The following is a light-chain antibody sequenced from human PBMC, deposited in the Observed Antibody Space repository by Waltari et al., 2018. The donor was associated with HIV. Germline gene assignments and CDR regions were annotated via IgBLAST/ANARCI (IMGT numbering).Light chain of an antibody. CDR2: GAS. V-gene: IGKV3-20*01. CDR1: QSVRNNY. CDR3: QQDGSSPLT. J-gene: IGKJ5*01. Sequence: EIVLTQSPGTLSLSPGERATLSCRASQSVRNNYLVWYQKKPGQAPRLLIYGASSRAAGVPERFSGSGAGTDFTRAISRLEPEDFAMLYCQQDGSSPLTFGQGARREIK.